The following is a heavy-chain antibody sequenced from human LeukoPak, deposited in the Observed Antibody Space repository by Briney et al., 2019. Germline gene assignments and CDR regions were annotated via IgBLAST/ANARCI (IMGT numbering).Heavy chain of an antibody. CDR1: GFTFSSYN. D-gene: IGHD1-26*01. Sequence: KPGGSLRLSCVVSGFTFSSYNMNWVRQAPGKGLEWVASIGTSGTYIYYADSMTGRFTISRDNAKNSLYLQMNSLRAEDTAVYYCARGIVGATHYYYYYMDVWGKGTTVTISS. CDR3: ARGIVGATHYYYYYMDV. V-gene: IGHV3-21*01. J-gene: IGHJ6*03. CDR2: IGTSGTYI.